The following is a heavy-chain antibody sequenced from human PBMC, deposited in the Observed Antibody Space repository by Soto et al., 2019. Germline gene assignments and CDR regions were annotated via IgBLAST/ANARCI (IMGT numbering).Heavy chain of an antibody. CDR2: ISAYNGNT. D-gene: IGHD2-21*02. CDR3: ARDTPDGYCGGDCSFDY. Sequence: ASVKVSCKASGYTFTSYGISWVRQAPGQGLEWMGWISAYNGNTNYAQKLQGRVTMTTDTSTSTAYMELRSLRSDDTAVYYCARDTPDGYCGGDCSFDYWGKGTLVTVSS. J-gene: IGHJ4*02. CDR1: GYTFTSYG. V-gene: IGHV1-18*04.